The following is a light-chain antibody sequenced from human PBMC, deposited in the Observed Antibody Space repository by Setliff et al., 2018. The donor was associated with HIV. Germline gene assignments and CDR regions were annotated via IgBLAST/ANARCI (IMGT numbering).Light chain of an antibody. V-gene: IGLV7-46*01. CDR1: TGAVTSGHY. CDR3: LLSYSGARV. Sequence: QAVVTQEPSLTVSPGGTVTLTCGSSTGAVTSGHYPYWFQQKPGQAPRTLIFDTSNKHSWTPARFSGSLLGGKGALTLSGALPEDEAEYCCLLSYSGARVFGGGTKVTVL. CDR2: DTS. J-gene: IGLJ3*02.